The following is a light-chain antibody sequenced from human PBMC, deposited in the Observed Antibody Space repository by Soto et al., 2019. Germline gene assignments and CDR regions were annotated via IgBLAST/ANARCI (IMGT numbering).Light chain of an antibody. CDR1: QSVSSK. V-gene: IGKV3-15*01. Sequence: EIVMTQSPATLSVSPGERATLSCRASQSVSSKLAWYQQKPGQAPRLLIYGASTRATGIPARFSGSGSGTEFTLTISSLQSEDFAVYYCHQYGSSPGTFGQGTRVEVK. CDR3: HQYGSSPGT. CDR2: GAS. J-gene: IGKJ1*01.